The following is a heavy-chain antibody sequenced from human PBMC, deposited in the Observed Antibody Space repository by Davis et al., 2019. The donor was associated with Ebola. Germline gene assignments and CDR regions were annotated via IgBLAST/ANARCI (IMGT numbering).Heavy chain of an antibody. V-gene: IGHV1-2*06. D-gene: IGHD3-22*01. Sequence: AALVKVSCKASGYTFTGYYMHWVRQAPGQGLEWMGRINPNSGGTNYAQKFQGRVTMTRDTSISTAYMELSRLRSDDTAVYFCARGGFSMMVVPRDYFHGLDVWGQGTTVTVSS. CDR2: INPNSGGT. CDR3: ARGGFSMMVVPRDYFHGLDV. J-gene: IGHJ6*02. CDR1: GYTFTGYY.